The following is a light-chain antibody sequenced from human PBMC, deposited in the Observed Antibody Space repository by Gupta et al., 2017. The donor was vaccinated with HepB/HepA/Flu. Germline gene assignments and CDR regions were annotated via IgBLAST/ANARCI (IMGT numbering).Light chain of an antibody. V-gene: IGLV3-21*04. J-gene: IGLJ2*01. Sequence: SYVLTQPPSVSVAPGTTAKITCGGNNIGGKSVHWYQQKPGRAPVLVIYYSSDRPSGIPERFSGSNSGNTATLTISKVEAGDEADYYCQVWYNNSDSDVVFGGGTKLTVL. CDR3: QVWYNNSDSDVV. CDR2: YSS. CDR1: NIGGKS.